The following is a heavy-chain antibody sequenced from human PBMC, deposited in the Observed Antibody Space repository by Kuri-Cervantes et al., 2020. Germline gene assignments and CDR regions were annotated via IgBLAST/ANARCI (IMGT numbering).Heavy chain of an antibody. CDR1: GFTFSSYS. CDR3: GKDGGGYSSSWYLGVGYYYGMDV. V-gene: IGHV3-9*01. J-gene: IGHJ6*02. D-gene: IGHD6-13*01. Sequence: GGSLRLSCAASGFTFSSYSMSWVRQAPGKGLEWVSGISWNRGSIGYADSVKGRFTISRDNSKNTLYLQMNSLRAEDTAVDYCGKDGGGYSSSWYLGVGYYYGMDVWGQGTTVTGLL. CDR2: ISWNRGSI.